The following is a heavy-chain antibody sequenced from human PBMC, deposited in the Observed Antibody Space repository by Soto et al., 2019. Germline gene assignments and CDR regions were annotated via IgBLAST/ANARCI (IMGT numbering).Heavy chain of an antibody. CDR3: ATGVTYMVTMVCDY. CDR1: GFTYDDYA. D-gene: IGHD3-10*01. J-gene: IGHJ4*02. CDR2: ISWNSGDI. V-gene: IGHV3-9*01. Sequence: EVQLVESGGDLVQPGRSLRLSCAASGFTYDDYAMHWVRQGPGKGLEWVSGISWNSGDIGYADSVKGRFTISRDNAMNFLYLQMNSLRVEDTGLYFCATGVTYMVTMVCDYWGQGTLVTVSS.